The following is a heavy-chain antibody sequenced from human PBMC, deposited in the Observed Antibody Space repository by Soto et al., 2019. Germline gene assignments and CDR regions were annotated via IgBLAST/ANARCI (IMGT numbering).Heavy chain of an antibody. CDR2: IIPILGIA. CDR1: GGTFSSYT. CDR3: ASGDYDSSGYFDY. V-gene: IGHV1-69*02. D-gene: IGHD3-22*01. J-gene: IGHJ4*02. Sequence: QVQLVQSGAEVKKPGSSVKVSCKASGGTFSSYTISWVRQAPGQGLEWMGRIIPILGIANYAQKFQGRVTITADKSTSTAYMELSGLRSEDTAVYYCASGDYDSSGYFDYWGQGTLVTVSS.